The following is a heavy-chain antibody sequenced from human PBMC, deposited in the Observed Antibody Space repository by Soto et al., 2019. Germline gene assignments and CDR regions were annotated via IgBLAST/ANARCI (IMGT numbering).Heavy chain of an antibody. J-gene: IGHJ6*02. CDR1: GGPISSYY. CDR3: ARVNRSMSLGYCGGDCYNYYYYGMDV. D-gene: IGHD2-21*02. Sequence: KPSETLSLTCTVPGGPISSYYWSWIRQPAGKGLEWIGGIYTSGSTNYNPSLKSRVTMSVDTSKNQFSLKLSSVTAADTAVYYCARVNRSMSLGYCGGDCYNYYYYGMDVWGQGTTVTVSS. CDR2: IYTSGST. V-gene: IGHV4-4*07.